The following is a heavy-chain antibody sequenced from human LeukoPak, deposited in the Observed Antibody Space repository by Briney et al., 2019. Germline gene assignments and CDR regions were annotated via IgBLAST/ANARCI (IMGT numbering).Heavy chain of an antibody. J-gene: IGHJ4*02. D-gene: IGHD4-23*01. CDR3: AKGDYGGNSICFDY. CDR2: ISYDGSNK. CDR1: GFTFSSYG. Sequence: SGGSLRLSCAASGFTFSSYGMHWVRQAPGKGLEWVAVISYDGSNKYYADSVKGRSTISRDNSKNTLYLQMNSLRAEDTAVYYCAKGDYGGNSICFDYWGQGTLVTVSS. V-gene: IGHV3-30*18.